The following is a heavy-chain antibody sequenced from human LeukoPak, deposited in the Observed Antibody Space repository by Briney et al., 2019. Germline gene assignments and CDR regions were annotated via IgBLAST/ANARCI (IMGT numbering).Heavy chain of an antibody. CDR2: IIPIFGTA. J-gene: IGHJ6*03. D-gene: IGHD2/OR15-2a*01. CDR1: GGTFSSYA. V-gene: IGHV1-69*06. CDR3: ARDPGYFGYYYYMDV. Sequence: GASAKVSCKASGGTFSSYAISWVRQAPGQGLEWMGGIIPIFGTANYAQKFQGRVTITADKSTSTAYMELSSLRSEDTAIYYCARDPGYFGYYYYMDVWGKGTTVTVSS.